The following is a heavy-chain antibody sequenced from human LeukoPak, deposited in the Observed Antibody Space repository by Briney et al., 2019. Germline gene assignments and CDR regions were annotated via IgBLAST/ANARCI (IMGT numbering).Heavy chain of an antibody. CDR1: GFTFSSYA. CDR2: ISGSGDGT. CDR3: VKDLQRWPNDDQC. V-gene: IGHV3-23*01. J-gene: IGHJ4*02. Sequence: GGFLRLSCAASGFTFSSYAMSWVRQAPGKGLEWISSISGSGDGTYYADSVKGRFTISRDNSKNTLYLQVNSLRAEDTAVYYCVKDLQRWPNDDQCWGQGTLVTISS. D-gene: IGHD5-24*01.